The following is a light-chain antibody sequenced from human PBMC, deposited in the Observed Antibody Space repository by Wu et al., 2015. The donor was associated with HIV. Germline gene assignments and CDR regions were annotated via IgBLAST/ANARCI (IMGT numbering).Light chain of an antibody. CDR1: QSVNSN. Sequence: EIVMTQSPATLSVSPGERATLSCRASQSVNSNLAWYQQKPGQAPRLLIYGASTRATGIPSRFSGSGSGTEFTLTISTMQSADFAVYYCQQYDKWPPLTFGGGTKVEIK. CDR3: QQYDKWPPLT. J-gene: IGKJ4*01. CDR2: GAS. V-gene: IGKV3-15*01.